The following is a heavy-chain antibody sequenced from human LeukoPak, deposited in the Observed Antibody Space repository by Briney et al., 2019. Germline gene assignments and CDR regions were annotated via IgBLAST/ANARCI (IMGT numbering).Heavy chain of an antibody. V-gene: IGHV5-51*01. D-gene: IGHD4-17*01. J-gene: IGHJ4*02. CDR1: GYSFTNYW. CDR3: ARHLDDYGECDY. Sequence: GESLKISCKGSGYSFTNYWIAWVRQMPGKGLEWMGIIYPGDSDTRYSPSFQGQVTISADKSISTAYLQWSSLKASDTAMCYCARHLDDYGECDYWGQGTLVTVSS. CDR2: IYPGDSDT.